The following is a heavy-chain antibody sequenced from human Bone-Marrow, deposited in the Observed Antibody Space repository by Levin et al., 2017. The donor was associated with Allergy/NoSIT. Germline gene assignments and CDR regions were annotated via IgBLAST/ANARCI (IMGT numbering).Heavy chain of an antibody. CDR2: ISGGGSNT. CDR1: GFTFGSYA. Sequence: GESLKISCAASGFTFGSYAMNWVRQAPGKGLEWVSGISGGGSNTDYADSVKGRFTISRDNSKNTLYLQMNSLRAEDTAVYYCAKRTIGYCSGTSCYVDSWGQGTLVTV. CDR3: AKRTIGYCSGTSCYVDS. D-gene: IGHD2-2*03. V-gene: IGHV3-23*01. J-gene: IGHJ4*02.